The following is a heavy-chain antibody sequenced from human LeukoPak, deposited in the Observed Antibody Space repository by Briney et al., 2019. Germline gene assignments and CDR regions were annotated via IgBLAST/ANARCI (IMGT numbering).Heavy chain of an antibody. CDR3: ARGAYSSGWYYFDY. CDR1: GFTFSDYS. J-gene: IGHJ4*02. V-gene: IGHV3-48*04. Sequence: GGSLRLSCAASGFTFSDYSMNWVRQAPGKGLEWVSYISFSVNTKYYGDSVKGRFTISRDNAKNSLYLHMDSLRAEDTAVYYCARGAYSSGWYYFDYWGQGTLVTVSS. D-gene: IGHD6-19*01. CDR2: ISFSVNTK.